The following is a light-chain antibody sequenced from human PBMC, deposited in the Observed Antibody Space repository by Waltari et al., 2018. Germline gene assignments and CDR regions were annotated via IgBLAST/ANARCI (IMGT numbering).Light chain of an antibody. CDR1: LDITNY. CDR3: QQYDNLAFT. J-gene: IGKJ3*01. Sequence: DLQITQPPSSLSASVGDRVTITCRASLDITNYLNWYHQKPGKAPKLLIYDASNLDTGVPSRFSGSVSGTDFTLTISSLQPEDIATYYCQQYDNLAFTFGPGTKVNI. CDR2: DAS. V-gene: IGKV1-33*01.